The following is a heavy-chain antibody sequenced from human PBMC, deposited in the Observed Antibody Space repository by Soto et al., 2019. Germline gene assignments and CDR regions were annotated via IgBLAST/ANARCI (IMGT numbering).Heavy chain of an antibody. V-gene: IGHV4-61*03. CDR3: VPVLNSSYYADL. D-gene: IGHD1-26*01. CDR2: IFYTGVT. Sequence: QVQLQESGPGLVKPSETLSLTCSVSGGSVSNASFYWTWIRQAPGTGLEYIGYIFYTGVTNYNPSLRSRVTIPLDPPKTHLSLMLNSKTPADTSIYSCVPVLNSSYYADLWGRGTLVTVSS. CDR1: GGSVSNASFY. J-gene: IGHJ2*01.